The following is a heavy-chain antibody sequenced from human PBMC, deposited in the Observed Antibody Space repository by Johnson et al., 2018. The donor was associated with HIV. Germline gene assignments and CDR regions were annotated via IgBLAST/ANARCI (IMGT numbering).Heavy chain of an antibody. Sequence: QVQLVESGGGVVLPGGSLRLSCAASGFTFSSYAMHWVRQAPGKGLEWLAIISYDGGDTWYADSVKGRFTISRDNTKNSLYLQMSSLRAEDTAVYYCAKSVVVVLVGDNDDAFDIWGQGTMVTVSS. J-gene: IGHJ3*02. CDR3: AKSVVVVLVGDNDDAFDI. CDR1: GFTFSSYA. V-gene: IGHV3-30-3*02. CDR2: ISYDGGDT. D-gene: IGHD2-21*01.